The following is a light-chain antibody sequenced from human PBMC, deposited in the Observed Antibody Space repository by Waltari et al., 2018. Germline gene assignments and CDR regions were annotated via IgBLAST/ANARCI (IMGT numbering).Light chain of an antibody. V-gene: IGKV3-15*01. Sequence: EIVMTQSPATLSVSPGERATLSCRASQSVSSNLAWYQQKPGQAPRRLIYGASTRATGIPARFSGSWSGTEFTLTISSRQSEDFAVYYCQQYNNWPPWTFGQGTKVEIK. CDR3: QQYNNWPPWT. CDR2: GAS. CDR1: QSVSSN. J-gene: IGKJ1*01.